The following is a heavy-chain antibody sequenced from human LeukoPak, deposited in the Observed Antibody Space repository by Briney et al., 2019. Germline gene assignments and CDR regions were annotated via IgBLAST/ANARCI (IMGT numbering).Heavy chain of an antibody. CDR2: IIYDGTNT. Sequence: GGSLRLSCAASGFTFDSYSMHWVRQAPGKGLEWVSVIIYDGTNTHYADSVKGRFTVPRDNSTNTLFLQMNSMRPADTAAYYCARDHGTRYSVKVGYYFDYWGQGTLVTVSS. J-gene: IGHJ4*02. V-gene: IGHV3-30-3*01. CDR3: ARDHGTRYSVKVGYYFDY. D-gene: IGHD1-26*01. CDR1: GFTFDSYS.